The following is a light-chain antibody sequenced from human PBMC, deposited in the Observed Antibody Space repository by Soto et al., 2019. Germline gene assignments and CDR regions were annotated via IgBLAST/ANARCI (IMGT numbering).Light chain of an antibody. Sequence: GDRVTITCRASQTISTWMAWYQQKPGKAPKLLVYDASTLQSGVASRFSGSGSGTEFTLTISSLQPDDFATYYCQQYNNYWTFGQGTKVDIK. CDR3: QQYNNYWT. CDR2: DAS. V-gene: IGKV1-5*01. J-gene: IGKJ1*01. CDR1: QTISTW.